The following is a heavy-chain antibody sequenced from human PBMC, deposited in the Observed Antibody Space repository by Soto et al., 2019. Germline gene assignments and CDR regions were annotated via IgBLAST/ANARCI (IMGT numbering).Heavy chain of an antibody. V-gene: IGHV3-15*07. D-gene: IGHD2-21*01. CDR2: VKNNGGAT. CDR3: AADLGPTYDSNNWFDP. J-gene: IGHJ5*02. Sequence: EVQLVESGGDLVKPGGSLRLSCAASGFIFSHAWFHWVRQPPGKGLELVGRVKNNGGATDYALSVKGRFIISRDDSKDMVYLQISSLRTEDTAIYSCAADLGPTYDSNNWFDPWGQGTLVTVSS. CDR1: GFIFSHAW.